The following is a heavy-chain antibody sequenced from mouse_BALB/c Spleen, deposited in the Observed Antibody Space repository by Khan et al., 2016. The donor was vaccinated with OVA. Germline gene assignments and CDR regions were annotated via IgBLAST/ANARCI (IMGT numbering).Heavy chain of an antibody. J-gene: IGHJ1*01. V-gene: IGHV1-22*01. CDR1: GYTFTEYT. CDR3: ARRDYYASFWFFDV. D-gene: IGHD1-1*01. CDR2: INPNNGGT. Sequence: EVQLQQSGPELVKPGASVKISCKTSGYTFTEYTMYWVKQSHGKSLEWIGRINPNNGGTSYNQKFKGKDTLTVDTSSTTAYMELRSLTSEDSAVYYCARRDYYASFWFFDVWGAGTTVTVSS.